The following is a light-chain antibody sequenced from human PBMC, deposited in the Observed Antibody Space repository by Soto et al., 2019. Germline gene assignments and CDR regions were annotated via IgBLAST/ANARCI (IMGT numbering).Light chain of an antibody. V-gene: IGKV3-20*01. Sequence: EIVLTQSPGTLSLSPGERATLSCRASQSVSSSYLAWYQQKPGQAPRLLIYGASSRATGIPDRFSGSGSGTDFTLTISRLEPDDCAVYYCQQYGSSPRVTFGPGTKVDIK. CDR1: QSVSSSY. CDR2: GAS. CDR3: QQYGSSPRVT. J-gene: IGKJ3*01.